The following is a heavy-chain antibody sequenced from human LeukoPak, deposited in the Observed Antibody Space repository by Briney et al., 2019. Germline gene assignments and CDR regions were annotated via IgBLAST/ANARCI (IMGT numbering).Heavy chain of an antibody. CDR3: ARDYVDTTMGQRFDP. CDR1: GASISSYC. CDR2: IYTGGTT. Sequence: PSETLSLTCTVSGASISSYCWGWIRQPAGKGLEWIGRIYTGGTTNYNPSHKSRVTISVDKSKNQFSLKLSSVTAADTAVYYCARDYVDTTMGQRFDPWGHGTLVTVSS. D-gene: IGHD5-18*01. J-gene: IGHJ5*02. V-gene: IGHV4-4*07.